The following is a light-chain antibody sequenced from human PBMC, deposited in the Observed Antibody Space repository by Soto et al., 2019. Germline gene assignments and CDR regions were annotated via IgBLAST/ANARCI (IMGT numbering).Light chain of an antibody. J-gene: IGKJ2*01. Sequence: EIVMTQSPATLSASPGERATISCRASQSVSSNLAWYQQKPGQAPRLLIYGASTRATGIPARFSGSGSGTEFTLTISSLQSEDFAVYYCQQYNNWPPMYTFGQGTKLEIK. V-gene: IGKV3-15*01. CDR3: QQYNNWPPMYT. CDR2: GAS. CDR1: QSVSSN.